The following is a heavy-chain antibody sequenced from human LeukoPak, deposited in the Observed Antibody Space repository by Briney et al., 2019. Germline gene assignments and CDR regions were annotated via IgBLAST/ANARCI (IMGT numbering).Heavy chain of an antibody. D-gene: IGHD6-19*01. CDR1: GFTFANYA. V-gene: IGHV3-49*04. CDR2: IRSKAYGGTT. J-gene: IGHJ6*02. Sequence: GGSLRLSCAASGFTFANYAMSWVRQAPGKGLEWVGFIRSKAYGGTTEYAASVKGRFTISRDDSKSIAYLQMNSLKTEDTAVYYCTRALGIAVAGTKYGMDVWGQGTTVTVSS. CDR3: TRALGIAVAGTKYGMDV.